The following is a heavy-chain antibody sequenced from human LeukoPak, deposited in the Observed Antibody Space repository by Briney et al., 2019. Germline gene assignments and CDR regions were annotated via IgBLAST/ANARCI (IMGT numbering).Heavy chain of an antibody. CDR2: FYTSGTT. CDR1: GGSISSNPYY. D-gene: IGHD3-22*01. J-gene: IGHJ1*01. Sequence: PSETLSLTCTVSGGSISSNPYYWGWIRQPPGKGLEWIVNFYTSGTTYYNPSLKSRVTISVDTSKNQFSLSLTSVTASDTAVYYCAKQDYDKPLWGQGTLVTVSS. V-gene: IGHV4-39*01. CDR3: AKQDYDKPL.